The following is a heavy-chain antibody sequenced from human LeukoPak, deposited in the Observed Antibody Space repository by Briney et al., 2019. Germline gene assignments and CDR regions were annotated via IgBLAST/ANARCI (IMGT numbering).Heavy chain of an antibody. CDR2: INPNSGGT. CDR3: ARDQGREYNWFDP. CDR1: GYTFTGYY. J-gene: IGHJ5*02. Sequence: ASVKVSCKASGYTFTGYYIHWVRQAPGQGLEWIGWINPNSGGTAYAQKFQDRVTMTRDTSISTAYMELSSLRSDDTAVYYCARDQGREYNWFDPWGQGTLVTVSS. V-gene: IGHV1-2*02.